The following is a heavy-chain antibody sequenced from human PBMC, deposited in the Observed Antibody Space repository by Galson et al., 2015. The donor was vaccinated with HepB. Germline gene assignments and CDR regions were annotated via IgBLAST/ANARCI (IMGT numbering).Heavy chain of an antibody. D-gene: IGHD4-17*01. CDR2: MNPNSGNT. J-gene: IGHJ4*02. Sequence: SVKVSCKASGYTFSSFDINWVRQATGQGLEWMGWMNPNSGNTAYAQKFQGRVTMTRDTSISTAYMELSSLRSDDTAVYYCAREMGDPDYGGYGKYYLDYWGQGTLVTVSS. CDR1: GYTFSSFD. V-gene: IGHV1-8*01. CDR3: AREMGDPDYGGYGKYYLDY.